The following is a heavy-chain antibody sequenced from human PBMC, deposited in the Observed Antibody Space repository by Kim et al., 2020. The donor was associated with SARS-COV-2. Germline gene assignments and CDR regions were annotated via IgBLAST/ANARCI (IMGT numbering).Heavy chain of an antibody. V-gene: IGHV3-9*01. J-gene: IGHJ6*02. D-gene: IGHD4-17*01. Sequence: GGSLRLSCAASGFTFGDYAMHWVRQAPGKGLEWVSGISWNSDSIGYADSVKGRFTISRDNAKNSLYLQMNSLRPEDTALYYCAKSGPQPDYGPSYYYYYDMDVWGQGTTVTVSS. CDR1: GFTFGDYA. CDR2: ISWNSDSI. CDR3: AKSGPQPDYGPSYYYYYDMDV.